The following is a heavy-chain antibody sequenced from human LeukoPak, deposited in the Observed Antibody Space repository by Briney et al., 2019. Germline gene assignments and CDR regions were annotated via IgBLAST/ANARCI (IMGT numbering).Heavy chain of an antibody. V-gene: IGHV4-39*07. CDR2: INHSGST. Sequence: SETLSLTCTVSGGSIDTSSYYWSWIRQPPGKGLEWIGEINHSGSTNYNPSLKSRVTISVDTSKNQFSLKLSSVTAADTAVYYCARGSHISWWLNWFDPWGQGTLVTVSS. D-gene: IGHD2-21*01. CDR3: ARGSHISWWLNWFDP. CDR1: GGSIDTSSYY. J-gene: IGHJ5*02.